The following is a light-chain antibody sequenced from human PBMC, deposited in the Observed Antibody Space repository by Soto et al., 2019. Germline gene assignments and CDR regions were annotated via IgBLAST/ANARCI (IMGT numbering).Light chain of an antibody. CDR3: ETWDTNTHWV. CDR2: LEGSGSY. Sequence: QPVLTQSSSASASLGSSVKLTCTLSRGHSSHIIAWHQQQPGKAPRYLMKLEGSGSYNKGSGVPDRFSGSSSGADRYLTISNLQFEDEADYYCETWDTNTHWVFGGGTKLTVL. J-gene: IGLJ3*02. CDR1: RGHSSHI. V-gene: IGLV4-60*02.